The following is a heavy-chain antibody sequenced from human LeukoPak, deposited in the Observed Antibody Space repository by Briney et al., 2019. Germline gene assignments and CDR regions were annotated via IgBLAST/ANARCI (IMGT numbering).Heavy chain of an antibody. CDR3: ATGRSFDSSWYPEYFQH. J-gene: IGHJ1*01. CDR1: GYTSTGYY. V-gene: IGHV1-2*02. D-gene: IGHD6-13*01. CDR2: IKPNSGGT. Sequence: ASVKVSCMASGYTSTGYYMHWVRQAPGQGREWVGWIKPNSGGTNYAQKFQGRVTMPRATSISTAYMELSRLRSDDTAVFYCATGRSFDSSWYPEYFQHWGQGALVTVSS.